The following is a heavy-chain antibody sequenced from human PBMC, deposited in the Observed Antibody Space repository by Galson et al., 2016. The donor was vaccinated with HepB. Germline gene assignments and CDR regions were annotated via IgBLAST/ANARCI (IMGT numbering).Heavy chain of an antibody. CDR2: ISYDRSRK. CDR3: AKSVCGADCYTDY. CDR1: GFTFSSYG. D-gene: IGHD2-21*02. J-gene: IGHJ4*02. V-gene: IGHV3-30*18. Sequence: SLRLSCAASGFTFSSYGMHWVRQAPGKGLEWVALISYDRSRKHYADSGKGRFTISRDNSKNTLSLQMSSLRAEDTAVYYCAKSVCGADCYTDYWGQGTLVTVSS.